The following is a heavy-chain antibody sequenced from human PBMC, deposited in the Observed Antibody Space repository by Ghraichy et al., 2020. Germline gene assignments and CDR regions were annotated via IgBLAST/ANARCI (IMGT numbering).Heavy chain of an antibody. J-gene: IGHJ4*02. CDR1: GGSISSYY. Sequence: SETLSLTCTVSGGSISSYYWSWIRQPPGKGLEWIGYIYYSGSTNYNPSLKSRVTISVDTSKNQFSLKLSSVTAADTAVYYCARETRLTIFGVVIVYFDYWGQGTLVTVSS. CDR3: ARETRLTIFGVVIVYFDY. D-gene: IGHD3-3*01. CDR2: IYYSGST. V-gene: IGHV4-59*01.